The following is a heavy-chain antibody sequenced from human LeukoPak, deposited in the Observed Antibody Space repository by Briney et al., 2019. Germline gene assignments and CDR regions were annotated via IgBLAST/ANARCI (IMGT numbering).Heavy chain of an antibody. CDR2: IYPGDSDT. D-gene: IGHD6-13*01. CDR1: GYSFTSYW. J-gene: IGHJ4*02. Sequence: AGESLKISCKGTGYSFTSYWIGWVRQMPGKGLEWMGIIYPGDSDTRYSPSFQGQVTISADKSITIAYLQWSSLKASDTAMYYCARLTSSWSFDYWGQGTLVTVSS. V-gene: IGHV5-51*01. CDR3: ARLTSSWSFDY.